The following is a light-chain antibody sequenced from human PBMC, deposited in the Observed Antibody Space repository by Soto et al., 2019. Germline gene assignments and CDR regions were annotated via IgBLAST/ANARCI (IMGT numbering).Light chain of an antibody. CDR3: QQYDTYSET. J-gene: IGKJ2*01. Sequence: DLQIILSPSILSTSVVDTVTVTFRASQSIRTWLGWYQQKAGKAPKLLIYRASSLESGVPSRFSGSGSGTEFTLTISSLQPDDLANYYCQQYDTYSETFGKGTKVDIK. V-gene: IGKV1-5*03. CDR1: QSIRTW. CDR2: RAS.